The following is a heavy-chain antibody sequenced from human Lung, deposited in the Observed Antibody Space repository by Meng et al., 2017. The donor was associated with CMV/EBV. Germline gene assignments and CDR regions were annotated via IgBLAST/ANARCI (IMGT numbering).Heavy chain of an antibody. CDR3: ARVYCSRGSCSFDY. CDR1: GFTFSSYS. D-gene: IGHD2-15*01. CDR2: ISSNSRYI. Sequence: LTCAVSGFTFSSYSVNWVRQAPGKGLEWVSSISSNSRYIFYADSVKGRFTISRDNAKSALHLQMNSLRDEDTAVYYCARVYCSRGSCSFDYWGQGTLVTVSS. J-gene: IGHJ4*02. V-gene: IGHV3-21*01.